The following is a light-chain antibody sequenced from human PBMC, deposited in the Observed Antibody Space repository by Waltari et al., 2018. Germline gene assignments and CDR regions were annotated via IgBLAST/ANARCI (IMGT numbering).Light chain of an antibody. J-gene: IGLJ2*01. CDR3: ATRDESPTVV. CDR1: LPNIGTHY. CDR2: LIQ. Sequence: QSVLTQPPSASGTPGQSATISCSGSLPNIGTHYVYWYQQLPGTAPKLPIYLIQQRPSGGPDRFSASKSGTSAALAMRGLRFEEEGDYYCATRDESPTVVVGGGTKVTVL. V-gene: IGLV1-47*01.